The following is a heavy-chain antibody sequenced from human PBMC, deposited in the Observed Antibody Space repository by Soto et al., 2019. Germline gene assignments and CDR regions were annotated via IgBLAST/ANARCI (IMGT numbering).Heavy chain of an antibody. CDR1: GWSFSGYG. CDR3: ARLYCSGGSCYSPYYYYGMDV. D-gene: IGHD2-15*01. Sequence: PGETLSLTCAAYGWSFSGYGWSWIRQPPGRGLEWIGEINHSGSTNYNPSLKSRVTISVDTSKNQFSLKLSSVTAADTAVYYCARLYCSGGSCYSPYYYYGMDVWGQGTTVTVPS. V-gene: IGHV4-34*01. J-gene: IGHJ6*02. CDR2: INHSGST.